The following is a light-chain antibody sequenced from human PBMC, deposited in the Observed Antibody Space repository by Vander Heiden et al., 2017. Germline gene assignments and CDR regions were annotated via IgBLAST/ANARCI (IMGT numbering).Light chain of an antibody. J-gene: IGLJ1*01. Sequence: LSDPPSASASPGQSVTISCTGTRRDVGGYNYVSWYQQHPGKAPKLMTYEVSKRPSGVPDRFSGSKSGNTAALTVSGLQAEEEADDYCSSYAGSNNGEGVFGTGTKVTVL. V-gene: IGLV2-8*01. CDR2: EVS. CDR1: RRDVGGYNY. CDR3: SSYAGSNNGEGV.